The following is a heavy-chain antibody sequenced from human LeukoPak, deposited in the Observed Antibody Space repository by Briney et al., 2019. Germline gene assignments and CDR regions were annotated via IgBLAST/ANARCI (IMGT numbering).Heavy chain of an antibody. Sequence: ASVKLSCKASGGSFSSYAISWVRQAPGQGLEWIGRINPILGIANYAQKFQGRVTITADKSTSTAYMELSSLRSEHTAVYYCARDGYGGNSYYYYGMDVWGQGTTVTVSS. D-gene: IGHD4-23*01. CDR1: GGSFSSYA. CDR3: ARDGYGGNSYYYYGMDV. CDR2: INPILGIA. V-gene: IGHV1-69*04. J-gene: IGHJ6*02.